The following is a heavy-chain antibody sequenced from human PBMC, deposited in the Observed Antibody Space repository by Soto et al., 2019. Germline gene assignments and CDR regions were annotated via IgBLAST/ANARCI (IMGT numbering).Heavy chain of an antibody. J-gene: IGHJ5*02. CDR3: VMRGATPTDMFDP. CDR2: VSGSGTTT. Sequence: PGGSLRLSCAASGFTSNNYDMYWVRQAPGKGLEWVSVVSGSGTTTYYTDSVKGRFTISRDNSKKTLYLQMNSLRVEDTAVYYCVMRGATPTDMFDPWGQGTLVTVSS. CDR1: GFTSNNYD. V-gene: IGHV3-23*01. D-gene: IGHD5-12*01.